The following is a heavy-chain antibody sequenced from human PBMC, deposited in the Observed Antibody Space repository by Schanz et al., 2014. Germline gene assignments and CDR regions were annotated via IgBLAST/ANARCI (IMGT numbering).Heavy chain of an antibody. CDR2: ISSVGISK. J-gene: IGHJ6*02. CDR1: GFTFSNFA. V-gene: IGHV3-48*04. CDR3: ARQRSYFYAMDV. Sequence: EVQLLESGGGLVQPGGSLRLSCAASGFTFSNFAIHWVRQAPGKGLEWVSYISSVGISKYYADPVKGRFTISRDSAKNSLYLQMNSLRAEDTAVYYCARQRSYFYAMDVWGQGTLVTVSS.